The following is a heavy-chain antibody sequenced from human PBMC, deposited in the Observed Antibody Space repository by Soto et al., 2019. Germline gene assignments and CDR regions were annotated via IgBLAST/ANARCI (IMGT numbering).Heavy chain of an antibody. Sequence: PGGSLRLSCAASGFTFSTYSMNWVRQAPGKGLEWIAYITSSSSTIFYADSVKGRFTISRDNAKNSLYLQMNSLRDEDTAVYYCAREFCSGGNCYTYYFDPWGQGIPVTVSS. CDR2: ITSSSSTI. J-gene: IGHJ5*02. CDR3: AREFCSGGNCYTYYFDP. CDR1: GFTFSTYS. D-gene: IGHD2-15*01. V-gene: IGHV3-48*02.